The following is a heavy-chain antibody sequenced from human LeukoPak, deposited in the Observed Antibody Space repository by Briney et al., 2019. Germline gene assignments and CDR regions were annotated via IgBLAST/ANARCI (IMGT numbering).Heavy chain of an antibody. V-gene: IGHV4-61*01. CDR3: ARGQGFDY. CDR2: IYYTGSA. CDR1: GGSVSNDNYY. J-gene: IGHJ4*02. Sequence: SETLSLTCTVSGGSVSNDNYYWSWIRQPPGKGLEWVGYIYYTGSANYNPSLQSRVTISVHTSKKQFSLKLASVTAADTAVYYCARGQGFDYWGQGTLVTVSS.